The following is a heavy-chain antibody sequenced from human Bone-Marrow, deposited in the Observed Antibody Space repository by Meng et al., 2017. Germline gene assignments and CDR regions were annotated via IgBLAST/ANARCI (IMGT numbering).Heavy chain of an antibody. CDR1: GFTFSSYW. CDR2: IKQDGSEK. J-gene: IGHJ6*02. Sequence: GESLKISCAAPGFTFSSYWMSWVRQAPGKGLEWVANIKQDGSEKYYVDSVKGRFTISRDNAKNSLYLQMNSMRAEDTAVYYCARDTPTPYSSSWYYYYGMDVWGQGTTVTVSS. CDR3: ARDTPTPYSSSWYYYYGMDV. V-gene: IGHV3-7*01. D-gene: IGHD6-13*01.